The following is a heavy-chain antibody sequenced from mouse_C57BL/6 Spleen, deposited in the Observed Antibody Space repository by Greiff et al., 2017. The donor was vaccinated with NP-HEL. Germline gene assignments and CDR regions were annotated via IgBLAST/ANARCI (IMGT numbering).Heavy chain of an antibody. V-gene: IGHV1-64*01. CDR2: IHPNSGST. CDR3: ARDHYYYGSRNFDY. J-gene: IGHJ2*01. D-gene: IGHD1-1*01. CDR1: GYTFTSYW. Sequence: QVQLQQPGAELVKPGASVKLSCKASGYTFTSYWMHWVKQRPGQGLEWIGMIHPNSGSTNYNEKFKSKATLTVDKSSSTAYMQLSSLTSEDSAVYYCARDHYYYGSRNFDYWGQGTTLTVSS.